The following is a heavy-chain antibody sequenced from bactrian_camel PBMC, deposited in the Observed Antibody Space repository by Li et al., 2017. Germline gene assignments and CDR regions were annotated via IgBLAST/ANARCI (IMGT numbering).Heavy chain of an antibody. J-gene: IGHJ6*01. Sequence: LVESGGGSVQAGGSLRLSCGYNHRGNCMGWFCQAPGKEREGVAAINSSGGRTYYRDSVKGRFTISRDNAKDTLYLQMNSLKPEDTAVYYCVKCNSEYAFASWGQGTQVTVS. CDR3: VKCNSEYAFAS. CDR2: INSSGGRT. D-gene: IGHD4*01. CDR1: YNHRGNC. V-gene: IGHV3S28*01.